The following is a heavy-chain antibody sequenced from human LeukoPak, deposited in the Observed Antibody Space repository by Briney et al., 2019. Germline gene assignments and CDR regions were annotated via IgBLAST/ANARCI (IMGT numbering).Heavy chain of an antibody. J-gene: IGHJ4*02. D-gene: IGHD6-19*01. CDR3: ARQVVAVAGTGYFDY. Sequence: SETLSLTCTVSSGSIGSDALYWGWIRQSPGKGLEWIGSVHYTRSYSGTTYYNPSLESRVTVSTDRSKTLCSLKLTSVTAADTAVYFCARQVVAVAGTGYFDYWGQGTLVTVSS. CDR1: SGSIGSDALY. V-gene: IGHV4-39*01. CDR2: VHYTRSYSGTT.